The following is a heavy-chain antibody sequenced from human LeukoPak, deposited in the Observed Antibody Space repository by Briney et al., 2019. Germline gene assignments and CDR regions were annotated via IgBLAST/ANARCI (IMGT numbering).Heavy chain of an antibody. J-gene: IGHJ4*02. Sequence: SETLSLTCTVSGYSISSGYYWGWIRQPPGKGLEWIGSIYHSGSTYYNPSLKRRVTISVDTSKNQFSLKLSSVTAADTAVYYCARGPKMTMVRGVINSGNYWGQGTLVTVSS. CDR2: IYHSGST. CDR3: ARGPKMTMVRGVINSGNY. D-gene: IGHD3-10*01. V-gene: IGHV4-38-2*02. CDR1: GYSISSGYY.